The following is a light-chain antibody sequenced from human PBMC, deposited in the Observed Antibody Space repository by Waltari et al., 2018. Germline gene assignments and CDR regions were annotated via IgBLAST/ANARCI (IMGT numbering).Light chain of an antibody. Sequence: DIVMTQCPDSLAVSLGERATINCKSSQTLLYSSNNKNYLAWYQQKPGQPPKLLIYWASARESGVPDRFSGSGSGTDFTLTISSLQAEDVAVYYCQQYYSTPPTFGQGTRLEIK. CDR1: QTLLYSSNNKNY. CDR2: WAS. J-gene: IGKJ5*01. V-gene: IGKV4-1*01. CDR3: QQYYSTPPT.